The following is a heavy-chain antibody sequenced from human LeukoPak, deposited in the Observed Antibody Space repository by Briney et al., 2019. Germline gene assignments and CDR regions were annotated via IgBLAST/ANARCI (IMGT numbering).Heavy chain of an antibody. J-gene: IGHJ4*02. CDR3: ARGVEPLAANTLAY. V-gene: IGHV3-53*01. CDR2: LYSDGNT. D-gene: IGHD1-14*01. CDR1: GFTVITND. Sequence: GGSLRLSCAASGFTVITNDMTWVRQAPGKELEWVSVLYSDGNTKYADSVQGRFTISRDNSKNTLYLEMNSLSPDDTAVYYCARGVEPLAANTLAYWGQGTLVTVSS.